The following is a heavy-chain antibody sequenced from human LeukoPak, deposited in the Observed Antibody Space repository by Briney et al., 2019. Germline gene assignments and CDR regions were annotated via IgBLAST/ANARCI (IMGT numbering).Heavy chain of an antibody. J-gene: IGHJ4*02. Sequence: ASVKVSCKASGYTFTSYGISWVRQAPGQGLEWMGWISAYNGNTNYAQKLQGRVAMTTDTSTSTAYMELRSLRSDDTAVYYCARGPLNSWYFYFDYWGQGTLVTVSS. V-gene: IGHV1-18*01. CDR1: GYTFTSYG. CDR2: ISAYNGNT. CDR3: ARGPLNSWYFYFDY. D-gene: IGHD6-13*01.